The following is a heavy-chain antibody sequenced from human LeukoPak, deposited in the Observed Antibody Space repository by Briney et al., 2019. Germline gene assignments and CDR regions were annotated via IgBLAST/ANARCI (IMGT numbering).Heavy chain of an antibody. J-gene: IGHJ4*02. CDR1: GYSISSGYF. CDR2: IYHSGST. D-gene: IGHD6-19*01. Sequence: PSETLSLTCTVSGYSISSGYFWGWVRQPPGKGLEWIGNIYHSGSTYYNPSPKSRVTISVDTSKNQFSLKLSSVTAADTAVYYCARTLYSSGWCPFDYWGQGALVTVSS. V-gene: IGHV4-38-2*02. CDR3: ARTLYSSGWCPFDY.